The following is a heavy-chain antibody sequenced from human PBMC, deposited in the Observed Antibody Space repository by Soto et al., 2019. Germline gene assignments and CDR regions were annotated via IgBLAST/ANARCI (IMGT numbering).Heavy chain of an antibody. CDR2: IYWDDDK. CDR1: GFSLTTSGVG. D-gene: IGHD5-18*01. V-gene: IGHV2-5*02. Sequence: QITLKESGPTLVKPTQTLTLTCTFSGFSLTTSGVGVGWIRQPPGEALEWLALIYWDDDKRYSPSLKSRLTTTKDTAKNQVVLTMTNMAPVDTATYFCAQRSPSYGSLAYWGQGTLVTVSS. J-gene: IGHJ4*02. CDR3: AQRSPSYGSLAY.